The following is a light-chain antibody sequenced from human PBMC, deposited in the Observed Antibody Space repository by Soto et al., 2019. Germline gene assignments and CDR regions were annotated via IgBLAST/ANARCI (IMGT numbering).Light chain of an antibody. CDR3: LRYNAFSQT. V-gene: IGKV1-5*01. J-gene: IGKJ1*01. CDR1: QSMNDW. CDR2: DAS. Sequence: DIQMTQSPSTLSASVGDRVTITCRASQSMNDWLAWFQQKPGKAPKVLIYDASSLQSGVPSRFSGSGSVTEFTLTVDGLQPDDVATYYCLRYNAFSQTFGEGTKVEF.